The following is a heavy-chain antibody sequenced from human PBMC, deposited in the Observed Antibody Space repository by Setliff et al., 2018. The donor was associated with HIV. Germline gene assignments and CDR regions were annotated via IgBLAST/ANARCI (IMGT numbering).Heavy chain of an antibody. CDR2: IYSGDST. V-gene: IGHV3-53*01. Sequence: QAGGSLRLSCAASGFTVSSNYMSWVRQAPGKGLECISIIYSGDSTYYADSVKGRFTVYRDNSKNTLYLQMNSLRAEDTAVYYCARAPGSSWYRAAYYYMDVWGKGTTVTVSS. CDR3: ARAPGSSWYRAAYYYMDV. CDR1: GFTVSSNY. D-gene: IGHD6-13*01. J-gene: IGHJ6*03.